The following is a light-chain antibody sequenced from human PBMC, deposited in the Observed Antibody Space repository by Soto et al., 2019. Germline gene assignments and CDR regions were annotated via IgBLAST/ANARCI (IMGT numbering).Light chain of an antibody. J-gene: IGKJ1*01. CDR3: QQYNNWPSTWT. V-gene: IGKV3-15*01. Sequence: EIVMTQSSATLSVSPGERATLSCRASQSVSSNLAWYQQKPGQAPRLLIYGASTRATGIPARFSGSGSGTEFTLTISSLQSEDFAVYYCQQYNNWPSTWTFGQGTKVDIK. CDR2: GAS. CDR1: QSVSSN.